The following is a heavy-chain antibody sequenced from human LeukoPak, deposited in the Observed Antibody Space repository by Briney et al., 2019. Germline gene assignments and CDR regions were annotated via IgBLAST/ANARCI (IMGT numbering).Heavy chain of an antibody. D-gene: IGHD3-22*01. CDR2: IFYSGST. Sequence: PSETLSLTCTVSGGSISGYYWSWIRQPPGKGLEWIGYIFYSGSTNYNPSLKSRVTISVDTSKNQFSLKLSSVTAADTAVYYCASYDSSGYEDYWGQGTLVTVSS. CDR3: ASYDSSGYEDY. V-gene: IGHV4-59*12. CDR1: GGSISGYY. J-gene: IGHJ4*02.